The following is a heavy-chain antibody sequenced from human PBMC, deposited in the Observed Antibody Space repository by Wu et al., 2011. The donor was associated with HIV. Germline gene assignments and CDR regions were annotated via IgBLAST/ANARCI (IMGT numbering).Heavy chain of an antibody. J-gene: IGHJ4*02. D-gene: IGHD2-21*01. CDR3: ARDFGGDEEY. CDR1: GGTFNSHG. Sequence: QVQLVQSGPEVKKLGSSVKVSCKASGGTFNSHGISWVRQAPGQGLEWMGGIIGIFGTAKYAQKFQGRVTITADKSTSTAYMELRSLRSEDTAVYYCARDFGGDEEYWGQGTLVTVSS. V-gene: IGHV1-69*14. CDR2: IIGIFGTA.